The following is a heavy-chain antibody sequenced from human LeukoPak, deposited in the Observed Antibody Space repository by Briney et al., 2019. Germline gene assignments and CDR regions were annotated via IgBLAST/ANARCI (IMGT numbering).Heavy chain of an antibody. Sequence: GESLKISFKGPGYRFTSYWIGWVRQMPGKGLEWMGIIYPGDSDTRYSPSFQGQVTISADKSISTAYLQWSSLKASDTAMYYCATAGGDSSGLDAFDIWGQGTMVTVSS. CDR2: IYPGDSDT. CDR3: ATAGGDSSGLDAFDI. J-gene: IGHJ3*02. V-gene: IGHV5-51*01. CDR1: GYRFTSYW. D-gene: IGHD3-22*01.